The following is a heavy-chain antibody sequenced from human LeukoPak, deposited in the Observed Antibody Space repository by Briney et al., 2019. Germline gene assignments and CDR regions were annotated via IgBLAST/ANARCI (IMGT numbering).Heavy chain of an antibody. CDR3: ARGYCTSSICYLFDY. D-gene: IGHD2-2*01. J-gene: IGHJ4*02. CDR1: GYPFTAYY. CDR2: FNSNSGSA. Sequence: GASVKVSCKASGYPFTAYYIHWVRQAPGQGLEWVGRFNSNSGSANYAQKFQGRVTMTRDPSISTAYMELNRLRSDDTAVYYCARGYCTSSICYLFDYWGQGTLVTVSS. V-gene: IGHV1-2*06.